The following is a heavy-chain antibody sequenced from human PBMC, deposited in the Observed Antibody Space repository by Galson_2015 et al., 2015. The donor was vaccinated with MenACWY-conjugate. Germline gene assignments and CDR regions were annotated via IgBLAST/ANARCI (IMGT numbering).Heavy chain of an antibody. CDR3: ASGRELLANFDY. D-gene: IGHD1-26*01. J-gene: IGHJ4*02. CDR1: GGTFSSYA. V-gene: IGHV1-69*13. Sequence: SVKVSCKASGGTFSSYAISWVRQAHGQGLEWMGGIIPIFGTANYAQKFQGRVTITADESTSTAYMELSSLRSEDTAVYYCASGRELLANFDYWGQGTLVTVSS. CDR2: IIPIFGTA.